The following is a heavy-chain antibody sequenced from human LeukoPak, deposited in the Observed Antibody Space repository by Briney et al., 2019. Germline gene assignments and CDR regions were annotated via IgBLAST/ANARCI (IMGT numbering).Heavy chain of an antibody. V-gene: IGHV3-30-3*01. CDR2: ISYDGSNK. CDR3: ARDRNGGYGNLYFDY. D-gene: IGHD5-12*01. Sequence: PGRSLRLSCAASGFTFSSYAMRWVRQAPGKGLEWVAVISYDGSNKYYADSVKGRFTISRDNSKNTLYLQMNSLRAEDTAVYYCARDRNGGYGNLYFDYWGQGTLVTVSS. J-gene: IGHJ4*02. CDR1: GFTFSSYA.